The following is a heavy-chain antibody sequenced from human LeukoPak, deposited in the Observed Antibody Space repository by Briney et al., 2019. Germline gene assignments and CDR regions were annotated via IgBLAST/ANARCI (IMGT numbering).Heavy chain of an antibody. Sequence: SETLPLTCTVSGGSISSSSYYWGWIRQPPGKGLEWIGSIYYSGSTYYNPSLKSRVTISVDTSKNQFSLKLSSVTAADTAVYYCARVFYYYYYMDVWGKGTTVTVSS. CDR1: GGSISSSSYY. J-gene: IGHJ6*03. V-gene: IGHV4-39*07. CDR2: IYYSGST. CDR3: ARVFYYYYYMDV.